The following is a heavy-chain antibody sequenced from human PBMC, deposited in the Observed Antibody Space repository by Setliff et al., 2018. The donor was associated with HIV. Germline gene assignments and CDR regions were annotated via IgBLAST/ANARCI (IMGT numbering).Heavy chain of an antibody. CDR2: IKSKTDGGTT. V-gene: IGHV3-15*01. CDR1: GFTFSNAW. Sequence: LRLSCAASGFTFSNAWMSWVRQAPGKGLEWVGRIKSKTDGGTTDYAAPVKGRFTISRDDSKNTLYLQMNSLKTEDTAVYYCTKDIAVAPVDYWGQGTLVTVSS. D-gene: IGHD6-19*01. J-gene: IGHJ4*02. CDR3: TKDIAVAPVDY.